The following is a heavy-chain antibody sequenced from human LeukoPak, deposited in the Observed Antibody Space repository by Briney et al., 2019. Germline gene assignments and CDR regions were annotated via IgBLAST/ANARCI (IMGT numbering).Heavy chain of an antibody. D-gene: IGHD3-9*01. CDR1: GGSVSSGSYY. Sequence: SETLSLTCTVSGGSVSSGSYYWSWIRQPPGKGLEWIGYIYYSGSTNYNPSLKSRVTISVDTSKNQFSLKLSSVIAADTAVYYCARAKTYYDILTGFYYYYGMDVWGQGTTVTVSS. V-gene: IGHV4-61*01. CDR2: IYYSGST. J-gene: IGHJ6*02. CDR3: ARAKTYYDILTGFYYYYGMDV.